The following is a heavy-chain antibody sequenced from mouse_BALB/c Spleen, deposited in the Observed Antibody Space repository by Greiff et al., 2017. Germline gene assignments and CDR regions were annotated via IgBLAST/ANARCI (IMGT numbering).Heavy chain of an antibody. V-gene: IGHV5-12-1*01. CDR3: ARQSGTGYFDY. J-gene: IGHJ2*01. Sequence: EVKLVESGGGLVKPGGSLKLSCAASGFAFSSYDMSWVRQTPEKRLEWVAYISSGGGSTYYPDTVKGRFTISRDNAKNTLYLQRSSLKSEDTAMYYCARQSGTGYFDYWGQGTTLTVSS. CDR1: GFAFSSYD. D-gene: IGHD4-1*01. CDR2: ISSGGGST.